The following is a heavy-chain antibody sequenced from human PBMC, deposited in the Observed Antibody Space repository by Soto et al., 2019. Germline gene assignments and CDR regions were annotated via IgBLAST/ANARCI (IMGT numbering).Heavy chain of an antibody. Sequence: ALVKVSCKASGYTFTSYCIILVRQAPGQGLEWMGWISAYNGNTNYAQKLQGRVTMTTDTSTSTAYMELRSLRSDDTAVYYCARAQYSSSWFLTDYWGQGTLVNVSS. CDR2: ISAYNGNT. CDR1: GYTFTSYC. CDR3: ARAQYSSSWFLTDY. D-gene: IGHD6-13*01. J-gene: IGHJ4*02. V-gene: IGHV1-18*01.